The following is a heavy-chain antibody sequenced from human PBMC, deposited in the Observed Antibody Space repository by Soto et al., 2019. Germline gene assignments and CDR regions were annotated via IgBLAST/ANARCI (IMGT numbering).Heavy chain of an antibody. Sequence: SETLSLTCTVSGGSMSSYYWSWIRQPPGKGLEWIGYIYHSGSTNYNPSLKSRLTISADTSKNQFSLKLNSVTAADTAVYYCARASGGYYDKQFDYWAQGNLVPVSS. V-gene: IGHV4-59*01. J-gene: IGHJ4*02. D-gene: IGHD3-22*01. CDR1: GGSMSSYY. CDR3: ARASGGYYDKQFDY. CDR2: IYHSGST.